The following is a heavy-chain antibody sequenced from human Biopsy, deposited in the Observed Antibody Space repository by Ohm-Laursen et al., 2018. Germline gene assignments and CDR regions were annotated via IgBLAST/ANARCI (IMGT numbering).Heavy chain of an antibody. CDR3: ARSFGVVINFEHNWFDP. CDR2: ISGYNGNT. V-gene: IGHV1-18*01. CDR1: GYTYTSYG. Sequence: GASVKVSCKASGYTYTSYGISWVRQAPGQGPEWMGWISGYNGNTVYPQNHQGRVTLTTDTSTSTAYMELRSLRSDDTAVYYCARSFGVVINFEHNWFDPWGQGTLVTVSS. D-gene: IGHD3-3*01. J-gene: IGHJ5*02.